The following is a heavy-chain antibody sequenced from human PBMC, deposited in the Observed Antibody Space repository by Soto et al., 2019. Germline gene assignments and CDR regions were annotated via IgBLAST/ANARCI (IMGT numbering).Heavy chain of an antibody. Sequence: SETLSLTCTVSGGSISSYYWSWIRQPPGKGLEWIGYIYYSGSTNYNPSLKSRVTISVDTSKNQFSLKLSSVTAADTAVYYCARAPYHMITFGGVIGPFDYWGQRTLLTVSS. CDR2: IYYSGST. D-gene: IGHD3-16*02. CDR3: ARAPYHMITFGGVIGPFDY. V-gene: IGHV4-59*08. CDR1: GGSISSYY. J-gene: IGHJ4*02.